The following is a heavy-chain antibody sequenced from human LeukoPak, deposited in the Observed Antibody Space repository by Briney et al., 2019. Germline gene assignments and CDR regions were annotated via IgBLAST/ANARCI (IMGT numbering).Heavy chain of an antibody. CDR2: IYTSGST. Sequence: SETLSLTCTVSGGSISSYYWSWIRQPAGKGLEWIGRIYTSGSTNCNPSLKSRVTMSVDTSKNQFSLKLSSVTAADTAVYYCAREEYYYDSSGYSSSYYYYMDVWGKGTTVTVSS. D-gene: IGHD3-22*01. CDR1: GGSISSYY. V-gene: IGHV4-4*07. J-gene: IGHJ6*03. CDR3: AREEYYYDSSGYSSSYYYYMDV.